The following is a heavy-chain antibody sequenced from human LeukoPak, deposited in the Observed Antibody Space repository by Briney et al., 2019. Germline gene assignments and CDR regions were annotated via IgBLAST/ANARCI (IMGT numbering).Heavy chain of an antibody. D-gene: IGHD2-2*02. Sequence: PSETLSLTCAVSDYSISSSNLWGWIRQPPGKGLEWMGYIYYSGSTYYNPSLKSRVTMSVDTPKNQFSLKLSSVTAVDTAVYYCARGPRYCSSVSCYTSWFDPWGREPWSPSPQ. CDR1: DYSISSSNL. V-gene: IGHV4-28*03. J-gene: IGHJ5*02. CDR3: ARGPRYCSSVSCYTSWFDP. CDR2: IYYSGST.